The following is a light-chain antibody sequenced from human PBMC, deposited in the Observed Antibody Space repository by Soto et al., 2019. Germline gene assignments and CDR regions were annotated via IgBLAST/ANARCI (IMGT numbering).Light chain of an antibody. J-gene: IGKJ5*01. CDR3: QQYKNWPL. CDR2: GAS. CDR1: HSVNSH. V-gene: IGKV3-15*01. Sequence: MMMTQSPAPWSGSPGERVTLSCRTSHSVNSHVAWYQQKPGQAPMLLLYGASTRAAGIPVRFSGTGFGTEFTLTISSLQSEDFTVYYCQQYKNWPLFGQGTRLEIK.